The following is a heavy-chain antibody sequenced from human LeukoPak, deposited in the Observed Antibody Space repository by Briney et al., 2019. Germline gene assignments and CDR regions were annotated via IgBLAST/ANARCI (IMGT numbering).Heavy chain of an antibody. CDR2: INAGNGNT. Sequence: GASVKVSCKASGYTFTSYAMHWVRQAPGQRLEWMGWINAGNGNTKYSQKFQGRVTITRDTSASTAHMELSSLRSEDTAVYYCARDSYGSGSYYPYWGQGTLVTVSS. D-gene: IGHD3-10*01. CDR3: ARDSYGSGSYYPY. J-gene: IGHJ4*02. CDR1: GYTFTSYA. V-gene: IGHV1-3*01.